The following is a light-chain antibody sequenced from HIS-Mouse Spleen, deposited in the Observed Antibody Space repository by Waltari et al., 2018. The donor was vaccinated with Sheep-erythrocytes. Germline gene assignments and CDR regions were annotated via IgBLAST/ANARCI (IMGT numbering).Light chain of an antibody. CDR3: LQHNRYPHT. V-gene: IGKV1-17*01. Sequence: GWYQQKPGKAPKYLIYAASSLQSGVPASVSGSGSGTEFTLTISSLQPEDFATDYCLQHNRYPHTCGQGTKLEIK. J-gene: IGKJ2*01. CDR2: AAS.